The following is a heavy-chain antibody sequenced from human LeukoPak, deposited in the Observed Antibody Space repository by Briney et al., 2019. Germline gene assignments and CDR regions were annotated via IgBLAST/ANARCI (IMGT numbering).Heavy chain of an antibody. CDR3: ARDSSPWYSSSWYEGVGWFDP. Sequence: GASVKASCKASGYTFTGYYMHWVRQAPGQGLEWMGWINPNSGGTNYAQKFQGRVTMTRDTSISTAYMELSRLRSDDTAVYYCARDSSPWYSSSWYEGVGWFDPWGQGTLVTVSS. V-gene: IGHV1-2*02. D-gene: IGHD6-13*01. CDR1: GYTFTGYY. CDR2: INPNSGGT. J-gene: IGHJ5*02.